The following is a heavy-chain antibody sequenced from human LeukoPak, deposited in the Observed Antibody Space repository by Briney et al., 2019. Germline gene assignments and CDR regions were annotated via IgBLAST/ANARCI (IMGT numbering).Heavy chain of an antibody. CDR1: GYTFNHHG. CDR2: ISAYNGDT. CDR3: ARDPSNTSGRYQYFDL. J-gene: IGHJ2*01. D-gene: IGHD6-19*01. Sequence: GASVKVSCTASGYTFNHHGITWVRQAPGQGLEWMGWISAYNGDTKYAQEFQGRVTMTTDTPTTTAYMELRSLRYDDTALYYCARDPSNTSGRYQYFDLWGRGTLVTVSS. V-gene: IGHV1-18*01.